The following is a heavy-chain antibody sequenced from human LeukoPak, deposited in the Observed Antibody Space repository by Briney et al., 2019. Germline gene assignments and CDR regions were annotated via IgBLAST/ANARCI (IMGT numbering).Heavy chain of an antibody. D-gene: IGHD6-19*01. Sequence: SETLSLTCTVSGVSIRSKYWSWLRQPPGKRLEWLGYISSSGTTNYNPSLKSRVTISVDTSKNQYSLHLRSVTAADTAVYYCARDLAGPNDAFDIWGRGTMVTVSS. CDR2: ISSSGTT. CDR3: ARDLAGPNDAFDI. J-gene: IGHJ3*02. CDR1: GVSIRSKY. V-gene: IGHV4-59*01.